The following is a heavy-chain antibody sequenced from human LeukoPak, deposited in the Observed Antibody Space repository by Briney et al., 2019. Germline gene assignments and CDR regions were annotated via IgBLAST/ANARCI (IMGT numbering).Heavy chain of an antibody. CDR1: GGSFSGYY. D-gene: IGHD6-19*01. V-gene: IGHV4-34*01. CDR2: INHSGST. CDR3: ARGHSGWSKRGAFDI. J-gene: IGHJ3*02. Sequence: SETLSLTCAVYGGSFSGYYWSWLRQPPGKGLEWIGEINHSGSTNYNPSLKSRVTISVDTSKNQFSLKLSSVTAADTAVYYCARGHSGWSKRGAFDIWGQGTMVTVSS.